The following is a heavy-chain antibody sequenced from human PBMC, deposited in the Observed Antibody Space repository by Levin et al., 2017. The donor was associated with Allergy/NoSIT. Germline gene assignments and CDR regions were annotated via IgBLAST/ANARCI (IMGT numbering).Heavy chain of an antibody. Sequence: GGSLRLSCAASGFTFSSYAMHWVRQAPGKGLEWVAVISYDGRNKYYADSVKGRFTISRDNSKNTLYLQMNSLRAEDTAVYYCAREGRGSGFDYWGQGTLVTVSS. J-gene: IGHJ4*02. V-gene: IGHV3-30-3*01. CDR3: AREGRGSGFDY. D-gene: IGHD3-10*01. CDR1: GFTFSSYA. CDR2: ISYDGRNK.